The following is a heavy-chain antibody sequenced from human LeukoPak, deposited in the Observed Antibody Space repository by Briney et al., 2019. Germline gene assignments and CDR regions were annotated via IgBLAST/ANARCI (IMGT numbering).Heavy chain of an antibody. D-gene: IGHD3-16*02. CDR2: IKPDGSER. Sequence: SGGSLRLSCAVSGFTFSDHWMNWVRQAPGKGLEWVANIKPDGSERNYVDSVKGRFTISRDNAKNSLYLQMNSLRAEDTAVYYCARSDGDYVWGSYRYVFVPYFDYWGQGTLVTVSS. J-gene: IGHJ4*02. V-gene: IGHV3-7*03. CDR3: ARSDGDYVWGSYRYVFVPYFDY. CDR1: GFTFSDHW.